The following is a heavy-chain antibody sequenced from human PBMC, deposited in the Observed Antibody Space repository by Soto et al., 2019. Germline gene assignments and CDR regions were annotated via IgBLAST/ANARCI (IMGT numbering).Heavy chain of an antibody. V-gene: IGHV4-34*01. CDR3: ARTYSSSWSPFDY. Sequence: SETLSLTCAVYGGSFSVYYWSWIRQPPGKGLEWIGEINHSGSTNYNPSLKSRVTISVDTSKNQFSLKLSSVTAADTAVYYCARTYSSSWSPFDYWGQGTLVTVSS. CDR2: INHSGST. D-gene: IGHD6-13*01. CDR1: GGSFSVYY. J-gene: IGHJ4*02.